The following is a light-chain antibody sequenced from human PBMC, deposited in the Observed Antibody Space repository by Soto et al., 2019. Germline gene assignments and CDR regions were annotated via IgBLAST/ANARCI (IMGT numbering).Light chain of an antibody. CDR2: DDS. V-gene: IGLV3-21*02. CDR1: NIASQS. CDR3: QVWDGTSDHYV. Sequence: SYELTQPPSVSVAPGQTARITCGGVNIASQSVHWYQQKPGQAPLLVVYDDSDRPSGIPERFSGSNSGNTATLTIGRVEVGDEADYYCQVWDGTSDHYVFGTRTKLTVL. J-gene: IGLJ1*01.